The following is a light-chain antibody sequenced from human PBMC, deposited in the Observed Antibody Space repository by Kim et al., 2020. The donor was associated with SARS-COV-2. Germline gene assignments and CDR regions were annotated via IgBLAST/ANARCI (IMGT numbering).Light chain of an antibody. J-gene: IGLJ3*02. V-gene: IGLV3-19*01. CDR2: GKN. CDR3: NSRDSNDNGV. CDR1: SLRTYY. Sequence: SSELTQDPAVSVALGQTVRITCQGDSLRTYYATWYQQKPGQAPILVIFGKNSRPSGIPDRFSGSSSGNTASLTITGTQAGDEADYYCNSRDSNDNGVFGG.